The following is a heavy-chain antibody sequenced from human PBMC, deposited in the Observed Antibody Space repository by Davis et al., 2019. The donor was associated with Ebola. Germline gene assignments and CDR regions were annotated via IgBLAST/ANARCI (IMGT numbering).Heavy chain of an antibody. D-gene: IGHD2-2*01. J-gene: IGHJ4*02. Sequence: MPSETLSLTCAVYGGSFSGYYWSWIRQPPGKGLEWIGEINHSGSTNYNPSLKSRVTISVDTSKNQFSLKLSSVTAADTAVYYCARSTLGYCSSTRCYSPFHYWGQGTLVTVSS. V-gene: IGHV4-34*01. CDR1: GGSFSGYY. CDR2: INHSGST. CDR3: ARSTLGYCSSTRCYSPFHY.